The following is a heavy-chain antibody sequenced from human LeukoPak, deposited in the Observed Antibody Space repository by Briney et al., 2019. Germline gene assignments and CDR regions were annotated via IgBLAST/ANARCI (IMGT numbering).Heavy chain of an antibody. J-gene: IGHJ4*02. CDR1: GDSISTRY. D-gene: IGHD3-16*01. V-gene: IGHV4-59*11. CDR3: ARDPSGFYGFDY. Sequence: SETLSLTCTVSGDSISTRYWTSIRQPPGKGLEWIGYIIYSGTTNFNRSLKSRVTMSVDTSKNQFSLKLNSVTAADTAVYYCARDPSGFYGFDYWGQGTLVTVSS. CDR2: IIYSGTT.